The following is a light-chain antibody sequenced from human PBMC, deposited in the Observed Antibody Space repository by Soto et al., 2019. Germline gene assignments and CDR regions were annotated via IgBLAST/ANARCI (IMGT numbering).Light chain of an antibody. Sequence: EIVLTQSPGTLSLSPGERATLSCRASQSIRSNYLAWYQQKPGQAPRPLIFDASTRATGIPDRFSGSGSGTDFTLTISRLEPEDWAVYHCQQYGSSPITFGQGTRLEI. V-gene: IGKV3-20*01. CDR3: QQYGSSPIT. J-gene: IGKJ5*01. CDR2: DAS. CDR1: QSIRSNY.